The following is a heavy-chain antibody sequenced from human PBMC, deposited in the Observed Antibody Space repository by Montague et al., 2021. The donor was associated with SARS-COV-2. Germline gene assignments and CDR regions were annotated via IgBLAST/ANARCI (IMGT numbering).Heavy chain of an antibody. V-gene: IGHV4-34*01. J-gene: IGHJ4*02. CDR3: ARVAGGYYDDSSGYFDY. CDR1: GGSFSGYY. Sequence: SETLSLTCAVSGGSFSGYYWSWIRQPPGKGLERIGEINQSGSTXXXQSXXXQVTFSVDTSKKQFSLKLSSLTAADTAVYYCARVAGGYYDDSSGYFDYWGQGSLVTVSS. D-gene: IGHD3-22*01. CDR2: INQSGST.